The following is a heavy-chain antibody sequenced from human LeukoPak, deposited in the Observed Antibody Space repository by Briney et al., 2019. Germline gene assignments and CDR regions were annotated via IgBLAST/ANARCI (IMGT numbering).Heavy chain of an antibody. Sequence: GASVKVSCKASGGTFSSYAISWVRPAPGQGLEWMGGIIPIFGTANYAQKFQGRVTITTDETTSTAYMELSSLRSEDTAVYYCARSGIAAAGYYYYYYMDVWGKGTTVTVSS. CDR3: ARSGIAAAGYYYYYYMDV. J-gene: IGHJ6*03. D-gene: IGHD6-13*01. V-gene: IGHV1-69*05. CDR2: IIPIFGTA. CDR1: GGTFSSYA.